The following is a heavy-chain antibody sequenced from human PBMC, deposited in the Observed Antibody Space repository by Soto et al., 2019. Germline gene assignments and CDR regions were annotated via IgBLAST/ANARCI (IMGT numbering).Heavy chain of an antibody. D-gene: IGHD3-10*01. V-gene: IGHV3-48*01. Sequence: EVQLVESGGGLVQPGGSLRLSCVASGFTLSRYSMNWVRQAPGKGLEWVSYISRSSSTIYYADSVKGRFTLSRDNAENSLYLLMNRVRAEDTAVYYSARELAGGSPACWGQGTRVTVSS. CDR2: ISRSSSTI. CDR3: ARELAGGSPAC. CDR1: GFTLSRYS. J-gene: IGHJ4*02.